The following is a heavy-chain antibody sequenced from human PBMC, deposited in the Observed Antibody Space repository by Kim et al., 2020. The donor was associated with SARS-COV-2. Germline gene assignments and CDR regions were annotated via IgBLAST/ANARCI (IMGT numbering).Heavy chain of an antibody. CDR2: IFGSGSGT. J-gene: IGHJ2*01. V-gene: IGHV3-23*01. D-gene: IGHD3-9*01. Sequence: GGSLRLSCAASGPTSRNSAMSWVRQAPGKGLEWVAGIFGSGSGTYYADSVRGRFIISRDNSQGTVSLQMDNLRAEDTAVYYCAMHHHVTTVIFYWYLDLWGRGTMVTVSS. CDR3: AMHHHVTTVIFYWYLDL. CDR1: GPTSRNSA.